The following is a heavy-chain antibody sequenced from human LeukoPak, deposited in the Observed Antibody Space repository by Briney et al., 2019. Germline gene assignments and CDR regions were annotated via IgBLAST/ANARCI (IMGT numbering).Heavy chain of an antibody. CDR1: GFTLTWHV. Sequence: GGSLRLSCAAPGFTLTWHVMHWVRQAPGKALEYVSFIHHNGEMTSYAESVRGRFTVSRDNSKNTLFLELSSLRTDDTAVYYCVRDMSGKYSFDYWGQGTLVIVST. J-gene: IGHJ4*02. V-gene: IGHV3-64D*06. CDR2: IHHNGEMT. CDR3: VRDMSGKYSFDY. D-gene: IGHD1-26*01.